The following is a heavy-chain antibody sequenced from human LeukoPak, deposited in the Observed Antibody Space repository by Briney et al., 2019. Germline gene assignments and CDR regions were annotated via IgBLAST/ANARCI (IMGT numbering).Heavy chain of an antibody. V-gene: IGHV4-59*01. CDR3: AREGGRSHYMRVFDY. CDR2: IYYSGST. D-gene: IGHD3-10*02. Sequence: SETLSLTCTVSGGSISSYYWSWIRQPPGKGLEWIGYIYYSGSTNYNPSLKSRVTISVDTSKNQFSLKLSSVTAADTAVYYCAREGGRSHYMRVFDYWGQGTLVTVSS. CDR1: GGSISSYY. J-gene: IGHJ4*02.